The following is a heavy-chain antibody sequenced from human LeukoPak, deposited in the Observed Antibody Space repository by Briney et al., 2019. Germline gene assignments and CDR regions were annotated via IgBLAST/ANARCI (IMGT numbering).Heavy chain of an antibody. CDR1: GGTFSSYA. D-gene: IGHD5-12*01. CDR2: IIPIFGTA. Sequence: ASVKVSCKASGGTFSSYAISWVRQAPGQGLEWMGGIIPIFGTANYAQKFQGRVTITADESTSTAYMELSSLRSDDTAVYYCARAGYSGYDLIDYWGQGTLVTVSS. J-gene: IGHJ4*02. CDR3: ARAGYSGYDLIDY. V-gene: IGHV1-69*13.